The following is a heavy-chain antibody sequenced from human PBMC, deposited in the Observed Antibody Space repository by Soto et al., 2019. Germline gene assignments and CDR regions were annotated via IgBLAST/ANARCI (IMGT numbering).Heavy chain of an antibody. CDR1: GFTFSGYG. V-gene: IGHV3-30*18. CDR2: MSNDGSNK. CDR3: AKDDTDDAFDI. Sequence: PGGSLRLSCVASGFTFSGYGMHWVRQAPGKGLEWVAVMSNDGSNKYYADSVKGRFTISRDNSKNMLYLQMNSLRTEDTALYYCAKDDTDDAFDIWGQGTMVTVSS. J-gene: IGHJ3*02.